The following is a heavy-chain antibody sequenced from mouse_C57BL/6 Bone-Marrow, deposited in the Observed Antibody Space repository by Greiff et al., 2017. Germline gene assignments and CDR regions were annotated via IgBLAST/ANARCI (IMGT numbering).Heavy chain of an antibody. V-gene: IGHV1-19*01. CDR2: INPYNGGT. J-gene: IGHJ4*01. CDR1: GYTFTDYY. Sequence: EVKLQQSGPVLVKPGASVKMSCKASGYTFTDYYMNWVKQSHGKSLEWIGVINPYNGGTSYNQKFKGKATLTVDKSSSTAYMELNSLTSEDSAVYYCARRAYYYYAMDYWGQGTSVTVSS. CDR3: ARRAYYYYAMDY.